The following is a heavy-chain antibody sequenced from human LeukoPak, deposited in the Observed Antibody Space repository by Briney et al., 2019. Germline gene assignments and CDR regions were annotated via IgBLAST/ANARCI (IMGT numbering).Heavy chain of an antibody. V-gene: IGHV3-48*03. CDR3: ARVKILRFDPTGFDY. D-gene: IGHD3-16*01. CDR2: ISSSGSTI. J-gene: IGHJ4*02. CDR1: GFTFSSYE. Sequence: GGSPRLSCAASGFTFSSYEMNWVRQAPGKGLELVSYISSSGSTIYYEDSVKGRFTISRDNAKNSLYLQMNSLRAEDTAVYYCARVKILRFDPTGFDYWGQGTLVTVSS.